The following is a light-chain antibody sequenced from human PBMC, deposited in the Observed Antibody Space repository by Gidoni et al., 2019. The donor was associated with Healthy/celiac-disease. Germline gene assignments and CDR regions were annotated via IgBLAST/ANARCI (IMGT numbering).Light chain of an antibody. Sequence: EIVLTQSPGTLSLSPGERATLSCRASQSVSSSYLAWYQQKPGQAPRLIIYGASSRAPGIPDRFSGSGSGTDFTLTISRLEPEDFAVYYCQQYGSSHTFGQGTKLEIK. CDR2: GAS. J-gene: IGKJ2*01. CDR1: QSVSSSY. CDR3: QQYGSSHT. V-gene: IGKV3-20*01.